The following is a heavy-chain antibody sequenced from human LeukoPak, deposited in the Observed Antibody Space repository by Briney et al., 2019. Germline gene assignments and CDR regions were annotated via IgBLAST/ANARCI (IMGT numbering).Heavy chain of an antibody. CDR3: ARCSGGSCYSDNWFDP. V-gene: IGHV1-58*01. Sequence: SVKVSCKASGFTYTSSAVQWVRQARGQRLEWIGWIVVGSGNTNYAQKFQGRVTMTRDTSTSTVYMELSSLRSEDTAVYYCARCSGGSCYSDNWFDPWGQGTLVTVSS. CDR2: IVVGSGNT. J-gene: IGHJ5*02. D-gene: IGHD2-15*01. CDR1: GFTYTSSA.